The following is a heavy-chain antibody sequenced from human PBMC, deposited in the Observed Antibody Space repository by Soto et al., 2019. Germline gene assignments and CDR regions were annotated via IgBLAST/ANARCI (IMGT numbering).Heavy chain of an antibody. CDR3: TRRDSGNYFYFDF. D-gene: IGHD1-26*01. J-gene: IGHJ4*02. CDR1: GFNVGYYA. Sequence: GGSLRLSCTGSGFNVGYYAMVWFRQAPGRGLEWVSFIRRKDYGGTTEYAASVKGRFTISKDDSNNIAYLQMNSLRTEDTAVYYCTRRDSGNYFYFDFWGQGSLVTVSS. V-gene: IGHV3-49*03. CDR2: IRRKDYGGTT.